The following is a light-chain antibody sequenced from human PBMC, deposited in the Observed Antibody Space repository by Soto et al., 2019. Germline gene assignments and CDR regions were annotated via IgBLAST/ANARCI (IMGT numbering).Light chain of an antibody. CDR3: QQYNSYSGT. V-gene: IGKV1-5*03. CDR1: QSISNW. Sequence: DIQMTQSPSTLSASVGDRVTITCRASQSISNWLAWYQQKPGRAPNLLIYKASSLESGVPSRFSGSGSGTEFTLTISSLQPDDFATYYCQQYNSYSGTFGQGPKVEIK. CDR2: KAS. J-gene: IGKJ1*01.